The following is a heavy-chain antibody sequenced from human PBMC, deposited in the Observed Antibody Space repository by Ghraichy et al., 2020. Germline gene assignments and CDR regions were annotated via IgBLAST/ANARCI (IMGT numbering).Heavy chain of an antibody. CDR2: ISSSSSTI. Sequence: GGSLRLSCAASGFTFSSYSMNWVRQAPGKGLEWVSYISSSSSTIYYADSVKGRFTISRDNAKNSLYLQMNSLRDEDTAVYYCARGPWAARPPLVYFDYWGQGTVVTVSS. CDR1: GFTFSSYS. CDR3: ARGPWAARPPLVYFDY. D-gene: IGHD6-6*01. V-gene: IGHV3-48*02. J-gene: IGHJ4*02.